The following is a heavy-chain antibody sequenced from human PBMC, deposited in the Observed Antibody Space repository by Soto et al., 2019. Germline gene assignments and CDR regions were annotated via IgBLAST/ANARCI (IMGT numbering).Heavy chain of an antibody. CDR1: GFTFSSYG. J-gene: IGHJ4*02. V-gene: IGHV3-23*01. Sequence: GGSLRLSCAASGFTFSSYGMSWVRQAPGKGLEWVSSISGSGGTTYHADSVKGRFTISRDNSKNTLYLQMNSLRVDDTAVYYCAKPSTSTTVTTCFDYWGQGALVTVAS. CDR2: ISGSGGTT. CDR3: AKPSTSTTVTTCFDY. D-gene: IGHD4-17*01.